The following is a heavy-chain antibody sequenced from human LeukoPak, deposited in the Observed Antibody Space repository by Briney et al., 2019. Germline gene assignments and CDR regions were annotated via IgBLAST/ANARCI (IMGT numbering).Heavy chain of an antibody. CDR3: ARVPLSGSRTYYFDY. V-gene: IGHV1-69*06. CDR1: GGTFSSYA. Sequence: SVKVSCKASGGTFSSYAISWVRHAPGQGLEWMGRIIPIFGTANYAQKFQGRVTITADKSTSTAYMELSSLRSEDTAVYYCARVPLSGSRTYYFDYWGQGTLVTVSS. CDR2: IIPIFGTA. J-gene: IGHJ4*02. D-gene: IGHD1-26*01.